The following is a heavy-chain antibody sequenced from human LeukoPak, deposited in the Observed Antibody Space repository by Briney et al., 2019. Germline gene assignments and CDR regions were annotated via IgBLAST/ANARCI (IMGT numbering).Heavy chain of an antibody. J-gene: IGHJ4*02. D-gene: IGHD3-22*01. Sequence: ASVKVSCKASGYTFTSYGISWVRQAPGQGLEWVGWISAYNGNTNYAQKLQGRVTMTTDTSTSTAYMELRSLRSDDTAVYYCARDRSGIYYDSSGYSDYWGQGTLVTVSS. V-gene: IGHV1-18*01. CDR3: ARDRSGIYYDSSGYSDY. CDR1: GYTFTSYG. CDR2: ISAYNGNT.